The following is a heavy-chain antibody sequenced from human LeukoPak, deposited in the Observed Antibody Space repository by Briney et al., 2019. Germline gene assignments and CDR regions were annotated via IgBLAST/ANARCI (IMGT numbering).Heavy chain of an antibody. CDR1: GFSFITYN. D-gene: IGHD1-26*01. Sequence: GGSLRLSCAASGFSFITYNMNWVRQAPGKGLEWVSSISSTSSYIYYADSVKGRFTISRDNAKNTLYLQMNSLRAEDTAVYYCARAQSGSYSYWGQGTLVTVSS. J-gene: IGHJ4*02. V-gene: IGHV3-21*01. CDR3: ARAQSGSYSY. CDR2: ISSTSSYI.